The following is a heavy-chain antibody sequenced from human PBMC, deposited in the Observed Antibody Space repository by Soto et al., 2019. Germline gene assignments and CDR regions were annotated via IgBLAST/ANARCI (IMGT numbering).Heavy chain of an antibody. D-gene: IGHD2-21*02. CDR3: ARVKPTTGGDQFDY. Sequence: GESLKISCAASGFTFSSYAMHWVRQAPGKGLEWVAVISYDGSNKYYADSVKGRFTISRDNSKNTLYLQMNSLRAEDTAVYYCARVKPTTGGDQFDYWGQGTLVTVSS. CDR1: GFTFSSYA. V-gene: IGHV3-30-3*01. CDR2: ISYDGSNK. J-gene: IGHJ4*02.